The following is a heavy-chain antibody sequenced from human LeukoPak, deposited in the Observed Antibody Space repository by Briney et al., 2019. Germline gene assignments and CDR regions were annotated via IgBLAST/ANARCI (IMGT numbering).Heavy chain of an antibody. Sequence: KPGGSLRLSCTASGFTFGDYAMAWFRQAPGKGLEWVGFIRTKADGETTAYAASVKGRFTISRDDSKSIAYLQMNSLKTEDTAVYYCTRDRPIEYWGQGTLVTVSS. CDR2: IRTKADGETT. J-gene: IGHJ4*02. CDR3: TRDRPIEY. V-gene: IGHV3-49*05. CDR1: GFTFGDYA.